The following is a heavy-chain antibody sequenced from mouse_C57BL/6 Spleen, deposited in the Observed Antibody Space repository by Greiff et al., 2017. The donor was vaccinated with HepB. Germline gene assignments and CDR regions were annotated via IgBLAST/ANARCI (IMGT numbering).Heavy chain of an antibody. V-gene: IGHV5-9-1*02. CDR3: TREGDGSSPYWYFDV. D-gene: IGHD1-1*01. Sequence: EVKLMESGEGLVKPGGSLKLSCAASGFTFSSYAMSWVRQTPEKRLEWVAYISSGGDYIYYADTVKGRFTISRDNARNTLYLQMSSLKSEDTAMYYCTREGDGSSPYWYFDVWGTGTTVTVSS. J-gene: IGHJ1*03. CDR1: GFTFSSYA. CDR2: ISSGGDYI.